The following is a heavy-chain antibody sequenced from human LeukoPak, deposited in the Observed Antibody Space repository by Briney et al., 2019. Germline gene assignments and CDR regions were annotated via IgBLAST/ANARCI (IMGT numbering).Heavy chain of an antibody. J-gene: IGHJ6*02. CDR1: GFTFSDFW. V-gene: IGHV3-30*18. Sequence: GGSLRLSCAASGFTFSDFWMSWVRQAPGKGLEWVAVVSYDGSDKYYAGSVKGRFTISKDNSKNTLYLQMNSLRAVDTAVYYCAKGGYCSTTSCTPWGMDVWGQGTTVTVSS. D-gene: IGHD2-2*01. CDR2: VSYDGSDK. CDR3: AKGGYCSTTSCTPWGMDV.